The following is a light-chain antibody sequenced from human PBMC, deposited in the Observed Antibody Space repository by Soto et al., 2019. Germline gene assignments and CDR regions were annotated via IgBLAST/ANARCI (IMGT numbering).Light chain of an antibody. CDR1: SRDVGNYNY. Sequence: QSVLTQPASVSGSPGQSITISCTGTSRDVGNYNYVSWYRQDPGKAPKLIIYEVSNRPSGVSSRFSGSKSDNTASLTISGLQAEDEADYYCSSYTSTSTLYVFGTGTQLTVL. V-gene: IGLV2-14*01. J-gene: IGLJ1*01. CDR2: EVS. CDR3: SSYTSTSTLYV.